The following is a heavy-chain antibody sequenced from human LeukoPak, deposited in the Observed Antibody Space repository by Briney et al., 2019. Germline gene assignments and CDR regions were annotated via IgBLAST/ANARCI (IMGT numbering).Heavy chain of an antibody. J-gene: IGHJ4*02. D-gene: IGHD5-12*01. Sequence: ASETLSLTCTVSGGSISSYYWSWIRQPPGKGLEWIGYFYYSGSTNYTPSLKSRVTISVDTSKNQFSLKLSSVTAADTAVYYCARGDSGYDTYYFDYWGQGTLVTVSS. V-gene: IGHV4-59*01. CDR3: ARGDSGYDTYYFDY. CDR1: GGSISSYY. CDR2: FYYSGST.